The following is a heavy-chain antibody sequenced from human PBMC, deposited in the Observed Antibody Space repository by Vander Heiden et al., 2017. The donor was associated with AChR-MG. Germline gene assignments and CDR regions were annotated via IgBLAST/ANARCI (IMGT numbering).Heavy chain of an antibody. CDR3: ARVKSDKATCFQH. D-gene: IGHD5-18*01. CDR2: MNPNSGNT. CDR1: GYTFTSYD. Sequence: QVQLVQSGTEVTKPGASVKVSCKASGYTFTSYDINCVREATGQGLEWMGWMNPNSGNTGYAQKFQGRVTMTRNTSISTAYMELSSLRSEDTAVYYCARVKSDKATCFQHWGQGTLVTVSS. V-gene: IGHV1-8*01. J-gene: IGHJ1*01.